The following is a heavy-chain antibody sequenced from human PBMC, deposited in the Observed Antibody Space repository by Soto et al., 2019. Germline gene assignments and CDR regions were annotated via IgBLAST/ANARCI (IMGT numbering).Heavy chain of an antibody. CDR1: GGSISSGGYY. CDR2: IYYSGST. D-gene: IGHD2-21*02. Sequence: QVQLQESGPGLVKPSQTLSLTCTVSGGSISSGGYYWSWIRQHPGKGLEWIGYIYYSGSTYYNPYLKSRVTISVDTSKNQFSLKLSSVTAADTAVYYCARGGAYCGGDCYSGDQYYFDYWGQGTLVTVSS. CDR3: ARGGAYCGGDCYSGDQYYFDY. V-gene: IGHV4-31*03. J-gene: IGHJ4*02.